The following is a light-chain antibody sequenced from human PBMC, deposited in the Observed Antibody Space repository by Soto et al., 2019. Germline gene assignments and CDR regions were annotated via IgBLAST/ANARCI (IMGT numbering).Light chain of an antibody. CDR2: GIS. CDR1: QNINND. J-gene: IGKJ5*01. CDR3: QQYSQWPIT. V-gene: IGKV3-15*01. Sequence: EIVLTQSPATLSVSPGERATLSCRASQNINNDYLAWYQQKPGQAPRLLIYGISTRAPGVPARFSGSGSGTEFTLSITSLQSEDFVVYSCQQYSQWPITFGQGTRLEIK.